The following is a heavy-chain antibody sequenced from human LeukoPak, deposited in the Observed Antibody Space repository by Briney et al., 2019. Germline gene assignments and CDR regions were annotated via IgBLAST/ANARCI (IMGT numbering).Heavy chain of an antibody. CDR1: GFTFSSYV. D-gene: IGHD6-13*01. V-gene: IGHV3-23*01. Sequence: GGSLRLSCAASGFTFSSYVMTWVRQAPGKGLEWVSGVSVSGGSTYYADSVKDRFTISRDNSKNTVYSQMNRFSLEDTALYFCAKGYSTNWYLFDYWGQGSLVTVSS. J-gene: IGHJ4*02. CDR2: VSVSGGST. CDR3: AKGYSTNWYLFDY.